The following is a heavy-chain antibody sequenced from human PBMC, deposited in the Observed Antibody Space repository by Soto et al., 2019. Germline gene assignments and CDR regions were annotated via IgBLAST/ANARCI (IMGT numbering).Heavy chain of an antibody. CDR1: GYTFTSYG. D-gene: IGHD6-19*01. CDR3: ARDRESSGWTDYYYYGMDV. Sequence: VKVSCKASGYTFTSYGISWVRQAPGQGLEWMGWISAYNGNTNYAQKLQGRVTMTTDTSTSTAYMELRSLRSDDTAVYYCARDRESSGWTDYYYYGMDVWGQGTTVTVSS. V-gene: IGHV1-18*01. CDR2: ISAYNGNT. J-gene: IGHJ6*02.